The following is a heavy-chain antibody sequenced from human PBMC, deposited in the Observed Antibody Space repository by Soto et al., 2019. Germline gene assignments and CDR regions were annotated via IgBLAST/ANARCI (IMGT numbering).Heavy chain of an antibody. D-gene: IGHD2-8*01. Sequence: PGGSLRLSCAASGFTFSSYGMHWVRQAPGKGLEWVAVIWYDGSNKYYADSVKGRFTISRDNSKNTLYLQMNSLRAEDTAVYYCARDELMVYAPGGYWGQGTLVTVSS. CDR1: GFTFSSYG. CDR2: IWYDGSNK. CDR3: ARDELMVYAPGGY. J-gene: IGHJ4*02. V-gene: IGHV3-33*01.